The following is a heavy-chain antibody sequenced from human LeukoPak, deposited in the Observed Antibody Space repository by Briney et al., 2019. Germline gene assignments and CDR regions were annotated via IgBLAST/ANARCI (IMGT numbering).Heavy chain of an antibody. D-gene: IGHD3-16*01. CDR3: ARGQGGH. V-gene: IGHV1-8*03. CDR1: GYTFTSYD. Sequence: ASVKVSCKASGYTFTSYDINWVRQATGQGLEWMGWMNPNSGYSGYAQKFQGRVTVTWNTSISTDYMELSSLRSEDTAVYYCARGQGGHWGQGTLVTVSS. J-gene: IGHJ1*01. CDR2: MNPNSGYS.